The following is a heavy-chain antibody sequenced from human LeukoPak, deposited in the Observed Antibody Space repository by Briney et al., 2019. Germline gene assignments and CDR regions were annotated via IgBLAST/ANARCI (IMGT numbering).Heavy chain of an antibody. V-gene: IGHV3-30*18. CDR3: AKDPSLDSSWYGMDV. J-gene: IGHJ6*02. CDR1: GFTFSSYS. Sequence: GGSLRLSCAASGFTFSSYSMNWVRQAPGKGLEWVAVISYDGSNKYYADSVKGRFAISRDNSKNTLYLQMNSLRAEDTAVYYCAKDPSLDSSWYGMDVWGQGTTVTVSS. CDR2: ISYDGSNK. D-gene: IGHD6-13*01.